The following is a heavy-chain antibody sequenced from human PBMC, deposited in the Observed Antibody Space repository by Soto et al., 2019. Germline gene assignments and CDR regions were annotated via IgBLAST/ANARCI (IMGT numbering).Heavy chain of an antibody. CDR2: IYYSGST. CDR3: ARHVEVNPDFWSGYSHDAFDI. V-gene: IGHV4-59*08. D-gene: IGHD3-3*01. J-gene: IGHJ3*02. CDR1: GGSISSYY. Sequence: SETLSLTCTVSGGSISSYYWSWIRQPPGKGLEWIGYIYYSGSTNYNPSLKSRVTISVDTSKNQFSLKLSSVTAADTAVYYCARHVEVNPDFWSGYSHDAFDIWGQGTMVTVSS.